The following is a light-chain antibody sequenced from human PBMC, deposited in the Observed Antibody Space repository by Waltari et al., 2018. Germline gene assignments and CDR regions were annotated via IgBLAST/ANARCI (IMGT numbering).Light chain of an antibody. J-gene: IGLJ2*01. Sequence: SYELTQPLSVSVALGQTARITCGGNNIGSKNVHWYQRKPGQAPVLVIYRDSNRPSGIPERFSGSNSGNTATLTISRAQAGDEADYYCQVWDSSVVFGGGTKLTVL. CDR1: NIGSKN. CDR3: QVWDSSVV. V-gene: IGLV3-9*01. CDR2: RDS.